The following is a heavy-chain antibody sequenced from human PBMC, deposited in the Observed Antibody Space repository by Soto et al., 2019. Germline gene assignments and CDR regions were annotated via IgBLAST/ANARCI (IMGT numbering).Heavy chain of an antibody. V-gene: IGHV3-23*01. D-gene: IGHD3-3*01. Sequence: QTGGSLRLSCAASGFTFNNYAIHWVRQAPGKGLEWVSAISGSGGSTYYADSVKGRFTISRDNSKNTLYLQMNSLRAEETAVYYCAKSPRGGDFWSGYGAFDIWGQGTMVTVSS. CDR1: GFTFNNYA. CDR2: ISGSGGST. J-gene: IGHJ3*02. CDR3: AKSPRGGDFWSGYGAFDI.